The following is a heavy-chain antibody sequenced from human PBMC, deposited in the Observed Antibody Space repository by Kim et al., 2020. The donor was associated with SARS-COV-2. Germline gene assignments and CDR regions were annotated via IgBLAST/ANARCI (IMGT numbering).Heavy chain of an antibody. Sequence: NPTLESRFTIPIDKSKNPFSLRLSSVTAADTAVYYCARKDSSSSWYWFDPWGQGTLVTVSS. D-gene: IGHD6-6*01. V-gene: IGHV4-4*02. CDR3: ARKDSSSSWYWFDP. J-gene: IGHJ5*02.